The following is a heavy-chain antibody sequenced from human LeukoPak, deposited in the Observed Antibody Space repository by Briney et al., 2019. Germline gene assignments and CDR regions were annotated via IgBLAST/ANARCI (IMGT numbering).Heavy chain of an antibody. CDR1: GGSISSSSYY. CDR3: ASSEPYCSSTSCSPSGVDY. CDR2: IYYSGST. J-gene: IGHJ4*02. Sequence: PSETLSLTCTVSGGSISSSSYYWGWIRQPPGKGLEWIGSIYYSGSTYYNPSLKSRVTISVDTSKNQFSLKLSSVTAADTAVYYCASSEPYCSSTSCSPSGVDYWGQGTLVTVSS. D-gene: IGHD2-2*01. V-gene: IGHV4-39*01.